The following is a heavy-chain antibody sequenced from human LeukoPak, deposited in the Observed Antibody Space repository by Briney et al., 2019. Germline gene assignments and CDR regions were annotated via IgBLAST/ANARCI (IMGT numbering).Heavy chain of an antibody. Sequence: TGGSLRLSCAASGFTFSTYSMNWVRQAPGKGLEWVSSISSSSYIYYADSVKGRFTISRDNAKNSLYLQMNSLRAEDTAVYYCASYRALGYCSGGSCYPDPWGQGTLVTVSS. CDR3: ASYRALGYCSGGSCYPDP. V-gene: IGHV3-21*01. CDR1: GFTFSTYS. J-gene: IGHJ5*02. D-gene: IGHD2-15*01. CDR2: ISSSSYI.